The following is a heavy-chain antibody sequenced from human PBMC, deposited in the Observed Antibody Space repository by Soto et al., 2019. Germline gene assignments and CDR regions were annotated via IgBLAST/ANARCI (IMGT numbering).Heavy chain of an antibody. J-gene: IGHJ4*02. CDR2: ISAYNGNT. V-gene: IGHV1-18*01. CDR1: GYIFVNYG. CDR3: ARGNDFFTGYYLDY. Sequence: QVQLVQSEAEVKKPGASVKVSCRASGYIFVNYGISWVRQAPGQGLEWMGWISAYNGNTKYAQEFQGRVTMTRDTSTSTAYMELGSLRSDDTAVYYCARGNDFFTGYYLDYWGQVTLATVSS. D-gene: IGHD3-9*01.